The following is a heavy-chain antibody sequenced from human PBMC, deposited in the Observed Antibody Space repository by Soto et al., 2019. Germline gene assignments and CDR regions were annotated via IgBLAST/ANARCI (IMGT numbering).Heavy chain of an antibody. CDR1: GFTFSSYA. V-gene: IGHV3-23*01. Sequence: EVQLLESGGGLVQPGGSLRLSCAASGFTFSSYAMCWVRQPPGTGLEWVSAISGSGDSTYYADSVTGRFTNSRDNSKNTPNRQMNSLRAEDTAVYNCAQGRRKELGDCWCAPRGQGTLVTVS. J-gene: IGHJ5*02. D-gene: IGHD1-26*01. CDR2: ISGSGDST. CDR3: AQGRRKELGDCWCAP.